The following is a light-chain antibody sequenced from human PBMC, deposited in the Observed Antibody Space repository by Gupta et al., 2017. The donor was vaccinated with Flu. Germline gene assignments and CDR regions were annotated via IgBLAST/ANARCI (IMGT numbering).Light chain of an antibody. CDR3: TSWDNSPNDGV. CDR1: SANIGSNN. CDR2: GNN. J-gene: IGLJ3*02. Sequence: FTSSCSGSSANIGSNNVNWYQQLPLTAPKLLIYGNNQRLSGVPERFSGSKSDTSAALAISGLQSEAAADYYCTSWDNSPNDGVFGGGTKLTVL. V-gene: IGLV1-44*01.